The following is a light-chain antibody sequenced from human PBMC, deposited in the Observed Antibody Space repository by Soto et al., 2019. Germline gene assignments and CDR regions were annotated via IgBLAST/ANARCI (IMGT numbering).Light chain of an antibody. V-gene: IGKV3-11*01. J-gene: IGKJ1*01. Sequence: EIVMTQSPATLSVSPGERATLSCRASQSVSIKLAWYQQKPGQAPRLLIYGASNRATGIPARFSGSGSGTDFTLTISSLEPEDFAVYYCQQRSNWPPWTFGQGTKVDIK. CDR2: GAS. CDR3: QQRSNWPPWT. CDR1: QSVSIK.